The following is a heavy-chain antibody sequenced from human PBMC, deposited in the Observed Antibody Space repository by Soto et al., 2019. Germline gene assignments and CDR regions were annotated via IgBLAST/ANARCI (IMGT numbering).Heavy chain of an antibody. V-gene: IGHV3-9*01. Sequence: EVQLVESGGGLVQPGRSLRLSCAASGFTFDDYAMHWVRQVPGKGLEWVSGISWNSGRIGYADSVKGRFTISRDNAKNSLYLQMNSLRAEDTALYSCAQGAITIFGVVSAHFDYWRQGTLVTVSS. CDR2: ISWNSGRI. D-gene: IGHD3-3*01. J-gene: IGHJ4*02. CDR3: AQGAITIFGVVSAHFDY. CDR1: GFTFDDYA.